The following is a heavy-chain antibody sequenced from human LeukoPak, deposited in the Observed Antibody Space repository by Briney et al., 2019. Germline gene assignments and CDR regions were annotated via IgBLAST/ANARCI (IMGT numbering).Heavy chain of an antibody. CDR2: ISNDGSNK. CDR3: ARDGISSGPGAD. J-gene: IGHJ4*02. Sequence: GGSLRLSCAASGFTFSWCAIHWVRQAPGKGLEWVAGISNDGSNKYYADSVKGRFTISRDNAKNSLYVQMDSLRAEDTAVYYCARDGISSGPGADWGQGTLVTVSS. V-gene: IGHV3-30*04. CDR1: GFTFSWCA. D-gene: IGHD6-19*01.